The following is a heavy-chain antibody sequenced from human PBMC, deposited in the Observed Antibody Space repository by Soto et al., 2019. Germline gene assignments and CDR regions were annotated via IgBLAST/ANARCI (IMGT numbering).Heavy chain of an antibody. CDR2: IIPIFGTA. CDR1: GGTFSSYA. V-gene: IGHV1-69*12. Sequence: QVQLVQSGAEVKKPGSSVKVSCKASGGTFSSYAISWVRQAPGQGLEWMGGIIPIFGTATYAQKFQGRVTIPADESTSTAYMELSSLSSEDTAVYYCARDIRGTIFGGTLYYYYGMDVWGNGPTVTVSS. D-gene: IGHD3-3*01. J-gene: IGHJ6*04. CDR3: ARDIRGTIFGGTLYYYYGMDV.